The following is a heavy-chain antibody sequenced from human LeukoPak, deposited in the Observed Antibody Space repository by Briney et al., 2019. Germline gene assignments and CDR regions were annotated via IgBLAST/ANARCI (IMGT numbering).Heavy chain of an antibody. V-gene: IGHV4-34*01. J-gene: IGHJ4*02. D-gene: IGHD2-2*01. Sequence: PSETLSLTCAVYGGSFSGYYWSWIRQPPGKGLEWIGGINHSGSTNYNPSLKSRVTISVDTSKNQFSLKLSSVTAADTAVYYCARGGIVVVPAGFDYWGQGTLVTVSS. CDR1: GGSFSGYY. CDR2: INHSGST. CDR3: ARGGIVVVPAGFDY.